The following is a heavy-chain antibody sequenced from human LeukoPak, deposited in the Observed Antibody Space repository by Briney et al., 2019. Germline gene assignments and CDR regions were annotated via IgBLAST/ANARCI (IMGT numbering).Heavy chain of an antibody. J-gene: IGHJ6*03. D-gene: IGHD2/OR15-2a*01. Sequence: SETLSLTCAVYGGSFSSYYWSWIRQPPGKGLEWIGYIYYSGSTNYNPSLKSRVTISVDTSKNQFSLKLSSVTAADTAVYYCARGGSTNYYYYYYMDVWGKGTTVTVSS. CDR3: ARGGSTNYYYYYYMDV. CDR2: IYYSGST. CDR1: GGSFSSYY. V-gene: IGHV4-59*01.